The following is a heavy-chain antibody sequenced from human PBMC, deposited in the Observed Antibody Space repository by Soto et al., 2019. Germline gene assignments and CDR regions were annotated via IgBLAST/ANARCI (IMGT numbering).Heavy chain of an antibody. D-gene: IGHD4-17*01. CDR2: IYPGDSDT. CDR1: GYSFTSYW. J-gene: IGHJ4*02. CDR3: ARLLALSMTTVTEYYFDY. Sequence: PGESLKISCKGSGYSFTSYWIGWVRQMPGKGLEWVVIIYPGDSDTRYSPSFQGQVAISADKSISTAHLQWSSLKASDTAMYYCARLLALSMTTVTEYYFDYWGQGTLVTVSS. V-gene: IGHV5-51*01.